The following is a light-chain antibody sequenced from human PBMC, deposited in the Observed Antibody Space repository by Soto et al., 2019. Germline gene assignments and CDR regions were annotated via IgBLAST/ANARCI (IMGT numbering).Light chain of an antibody. Sequence: EILMTQSPATLSVSPGERATLSCRASQGVDSNLAWYQQKPGQAPRLLIYGASTRATGISARFSGSGSGTEFTLTISSLQSEDFGVYYCQQYNNWWTFGQGTKVEI. J-gene: IGKJ1*01. V-gene: IGKV3-15*01. CDR1: QGVDSN. CDR3: QQYNNWWT. CDR2: GAS.